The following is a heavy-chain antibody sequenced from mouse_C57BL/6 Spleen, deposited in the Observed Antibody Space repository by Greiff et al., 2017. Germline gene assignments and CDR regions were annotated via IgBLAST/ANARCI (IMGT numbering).Heavy chain of an antibody. V-gene: IGHV1-53*01. J-gene: IGHJ4*01. CDR1: GYTLTSYW. CDR3: GRERYGSYAMDY. Sequence: QVQLQQPGTELVKPGACVTLSCKASGYTLTSYWMRWVKQRPGQGLEWIGNINPSNGGTNYNEQIKSKATLTVDKSSSTAYMQLSMLTSEASAVYYCGRERYGSYAMDYWGQGTSVTVSS. CDR2: INPSNGGT. D-gene: IGHD2-2*01.